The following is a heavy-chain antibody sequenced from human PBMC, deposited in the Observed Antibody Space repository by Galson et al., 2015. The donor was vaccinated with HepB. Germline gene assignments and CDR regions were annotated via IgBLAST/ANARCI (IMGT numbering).Heavy chain of an antibody. J-gene: IGHJ6*03. CDR2: IIPIFGTA. V-gene: IGHV1-69*13. CDR1: GGTFSSYA. D-gene: IGHD3-22*01. Sequence: SVKVSCKASGGTFSSYAISWVRQAPGQGLEWMGGIIPIFGTANYAQKFQGRVTITADESTSTAYMELSSLRSEDTAVYCCAARPQYYYDSSGYRGYYYYYYMDVWGKGTTVTVSS. CDR3: AARPQYYYDSSGYRGYYYYYYMDV.